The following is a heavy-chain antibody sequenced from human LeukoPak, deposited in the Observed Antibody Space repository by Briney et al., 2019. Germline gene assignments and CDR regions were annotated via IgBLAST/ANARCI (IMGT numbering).Heavy chain of an antibody. V-gene: IGHV3-21*01. Sequence: GGSLRLSCAASGFTFSSYTMTWVRQAPGKGLEWVSFISGSSSYINYADAVKGRFTISRDNAKNLLYLQMNSLRADDTAVYYCARDRPYDYWGQGTLVTVSS. CDR3: ARDRPYDY. J-gene: IGHJ4*02. CDR2: ISGSSSYI. CDR1: GFTFSSYT.